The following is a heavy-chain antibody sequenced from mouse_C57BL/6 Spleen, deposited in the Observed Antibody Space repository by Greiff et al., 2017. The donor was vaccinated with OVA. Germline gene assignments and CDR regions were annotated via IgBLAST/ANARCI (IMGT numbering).Heavy chain of an antibody. D-gene: IGHD1-1*01. CDR3: SRIGRSTTGAY. V-gene: IGHV1-50*01. Sequence: QVQLQQPGAELVKPGASVKLSCKASGYTFTSYWMQWVKQRPGQGLEWIGEIDPSDSYTNYNQKFKGKATLTVDTSSSTAYMQLICLTSEASSVYDYSRIGRSTTGAYWGQGTLVTVSA. J-gene: IGHJ3*01. CDR2: IDPSDSYT. CDR1: GYTFTSYW.